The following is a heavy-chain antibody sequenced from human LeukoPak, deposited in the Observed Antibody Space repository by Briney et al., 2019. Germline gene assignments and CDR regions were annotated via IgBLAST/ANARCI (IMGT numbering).Heavy chain of an antibody. J-gene: IGHJ4*02. D-gene: IGHD2-8*01. V-gene: IGHV4-39*01. Sequence: SETLSLTCTVSGGPISSSNYYWGWIRQPPGKGLEWIGSIYYSGSTYYNPSLKSRVAMSLDSSRNQFSLKLSSVTAADTAGYYCARIEKWVYYFDYWGQGTLVTASS. CDR1: GGPISSSNYY. CDR3: ARIEKWVYYFDY. CDR2: IYYSGST.